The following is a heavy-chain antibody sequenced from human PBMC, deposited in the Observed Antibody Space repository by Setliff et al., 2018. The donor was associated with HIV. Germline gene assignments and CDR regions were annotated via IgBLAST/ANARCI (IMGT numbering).Heavy chain of an antibody. CDR3: ARAGVNFDY. CDR1: GGSFSGYY. J-gene: IGHJ4*02. Sequence: SETLSLTCAVYGGSFSGYYWSWIRQPPGKGLEWIGEINHSGSTNYNPSLKSRVTISVDTSKNQFSLKLSSVTAADTAVYYCARAGVNFDYWGQGTLVTVLL. D-gene: IGHD2-21*01. CDR2: INHSGST. V-gene: IGHV4-34*01.